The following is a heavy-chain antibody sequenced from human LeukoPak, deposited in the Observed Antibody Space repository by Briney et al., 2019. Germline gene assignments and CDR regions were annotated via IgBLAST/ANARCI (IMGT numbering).Heavy chain of an antibody. J-gene: IGHJ4*02. D-gene: IGHD1-1*01. V-gene: IGHV4-34*01. CDR2: INHSGST. Sequence: SETLSLTCAVYGGSFSGYYWSWIRQPPGKGLEWIGEINHSGSTNYNPSLKSRVTISVDTSKNQLSLKLSSVTAADTAVYYCATLQPEVQGHFDYWGQGTLVTVSS. CDR1: GGSFSGYY. CDR3: ATLQPEVQGHFDY.